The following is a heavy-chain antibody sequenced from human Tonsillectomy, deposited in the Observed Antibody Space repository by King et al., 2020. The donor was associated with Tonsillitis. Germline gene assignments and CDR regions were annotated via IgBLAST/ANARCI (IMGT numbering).Heavy chain of an antibody. CDR2: ISGGGGNT. D-gene: IGHD4-23*01. V-gene: IGHV3-23*04. Sequence: VQLVESGGGLVQPGGSLRVSCAASGFTFSSYAMSWVRQAPGKGLEWVSGISGGGGNTFYADSVKGRVTISRDNSKNTLYLQMNSLRAEDTAVYYCAKGDSGGYVDSWGQGTLVIVSS. CDR1: GFTFSSYA. CDR3: AKGDSGGYVDS. J-gene: IGHJ4*02.